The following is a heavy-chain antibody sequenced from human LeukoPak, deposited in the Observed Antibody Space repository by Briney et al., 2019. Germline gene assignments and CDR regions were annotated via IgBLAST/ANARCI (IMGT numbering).Heavy chain of an antibody. J-gene: IGHJ6*04. CDR1: GGSISSGGYY. CDR3: ARGPNYYYYGMDV. CDR2: IYYSGST. Sequence: PSQTLSLTCTVSGGSISSGGYYWSWIRQHPGKGLEWIGYIYYSGSTYYNPSLKSRVTISADTSKNQFSLKLSSVTAADTAVYYCARGPNYYYYGMDVWGKGTTVTVSS. V-gene: IGHV4-31*03.